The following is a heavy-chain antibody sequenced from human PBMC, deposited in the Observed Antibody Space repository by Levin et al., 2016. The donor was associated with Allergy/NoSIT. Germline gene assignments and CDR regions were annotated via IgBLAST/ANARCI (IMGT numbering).Heavy chain of an antibody. CDR2: IYYSGST. D-gene: IGHD3-3*01. V-gene: IGHV4-39*01. Sequence: WIRQPPGKGLEWIGSIYYSGSTYYNPSLKSRVTISVDTPKNQFSLKLSSVTAADTAVYYCARTYYDFWSGYYSRYYYYMDVWGKGTTVTVSS. J-gene: IGHJ6*03. CDR3: ARTYYDFWSGYYSRYYYYMDV.